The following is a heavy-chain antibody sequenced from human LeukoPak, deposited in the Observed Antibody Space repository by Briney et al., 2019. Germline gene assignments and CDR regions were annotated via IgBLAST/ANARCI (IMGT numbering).Heavy chain of an antibody. J-gene: IGHJ4*02. D-gene: IGHD6-19*01. Sequence: AGSLRLSCVGSEFTFSSYWMSWVRQAPGKGLEWVANIKQDGSEKDYVDSVKGRFTISRDNARNSLYLQMNSLRAEDTAVYYCARGSSGWYFDFWGQGTLVTVSS. CDR1: EFTFSSYW. CDR2: IKQDGSEK. V-gene: IGHV3-7*01. CDR3: ARGSSGWYFDF.